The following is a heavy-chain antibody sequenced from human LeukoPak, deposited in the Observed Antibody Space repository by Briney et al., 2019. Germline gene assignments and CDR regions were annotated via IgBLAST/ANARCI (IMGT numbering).Heavy chain of an antibody. CDR3: VRGEGDCTNGVCYFDN. D-gene: IGHD2-8*01. V-gene: IGHV3-74*01. Sequence: GRSLRLSCAASGFTFNNYWMHWVRQGPGKGLVWVSGINSDGNNTKYADSVKGRFTISRDNAKNTVYLQMNCLRVEDTAMYYCVRGEGDCTNGVCYFDNWGQGTLVTVSS. CDR1: GFTFNNYW. CDR2: INSDGNNT. J-gene: IGHJ4*02.